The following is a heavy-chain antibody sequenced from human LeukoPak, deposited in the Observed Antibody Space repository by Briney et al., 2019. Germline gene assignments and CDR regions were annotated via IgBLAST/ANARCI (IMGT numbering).Heavy chain of an antibody. CDR2: IYPGDSDT. J-gene: IGHJ4*02. D-gene: IGHD2-15*01. V-gene: IGHV5-51*01. CDR3: ARRLRVGYFDH. CDR1: GYSFTSYW. Sequence: GESLQISCKGSGYSFTSYWIGWVRQMSGKGLEWMGIIYPGDSDTRYSPSFQAQVTISADKSISTAYLQWSSLKASDTAMYYCARRLRVGYFDHWGQGTLVTVSS.